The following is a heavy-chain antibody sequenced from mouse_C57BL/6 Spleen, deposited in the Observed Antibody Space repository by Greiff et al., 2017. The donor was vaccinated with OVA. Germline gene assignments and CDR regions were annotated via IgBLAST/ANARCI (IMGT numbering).Heavy chain of an antibody. CDR1: GYAFSSYW. J-gene: IGHJ1*03. D-gene: IGHD1-1*01. CDR3: AREGGMYGSSYWYFDV. Sequence: VKLQESGAELVKPGASVKISCKASGYAFSSYWMNWVKQRPGKGLEWIGQIYPGDGDTNYNGKFKGKATLTADKSSSTDYMQLSSLTSEDSAVYFCAREGGMYGSSYWYFDVWGTGTTVTVSS. CDR2: IYPGDGDT. V-gene: IGHV1-80*01.